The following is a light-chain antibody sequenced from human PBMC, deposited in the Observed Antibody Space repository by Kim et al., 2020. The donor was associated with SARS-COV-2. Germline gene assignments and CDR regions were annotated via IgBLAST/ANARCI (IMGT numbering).Light chain of an antibody. Sequence: QSALTQPASVSGSPGQSITISCTGTSDDVGYFDYVSWYQQHPGKAPKLMIHDVNNRPSGVSNRFSGSKSDNTASLTISGLQAEDEADYYCSSYTTSSTLVFGGGTRLTVL. CDR1: SDDVGYFDY. V-gene: IGLV2-14*03. J-gene: IGLJ3*02. CDR3: SSYTTSSTLV. CDR2: DVN.